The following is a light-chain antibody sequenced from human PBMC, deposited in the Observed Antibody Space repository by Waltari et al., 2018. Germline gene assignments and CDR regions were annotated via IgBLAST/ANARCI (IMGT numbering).Light chain of an antibody. J-gene: IGKJ1*01. V-gene: IGKV1-39*01. CDR1: QSISSY. CDR3: QQSYSQTRT. Sequence: DIQMTQSPFSLSASVGDIVTITCRASQSISSYLNWYQQKPGKASQLLIYAASSVQSWSPSRVSGRGSGLDFTLSISSLQPEDFATYCCQQSYSQTRTFGQGTKVEIK. CDR2: AAS.